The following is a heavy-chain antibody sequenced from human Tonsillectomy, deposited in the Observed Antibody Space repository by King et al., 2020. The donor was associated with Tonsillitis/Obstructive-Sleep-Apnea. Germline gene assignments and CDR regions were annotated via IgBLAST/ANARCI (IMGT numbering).Heavy chain of an antibody. CDR3: ARVAFKAARPYDAFDI. J-gene: IGHJ3*02. CDR1: GHIFTTYG. Sequence: VQLVESGPELKKPGASVKVSCKASGHIFTTYGFTWVRQAPGQGLEWMGWINPYNGNTNSAQKLQGRVTMTTDTSTSTAYMELRSLRSDDTAVYYCARVAFKAARPYDAFDIWGQGTMVTVSS. V-gene: IGHV1-18*01. CDR2: INPYNGNT. D-gene: IGHD6-6*01.